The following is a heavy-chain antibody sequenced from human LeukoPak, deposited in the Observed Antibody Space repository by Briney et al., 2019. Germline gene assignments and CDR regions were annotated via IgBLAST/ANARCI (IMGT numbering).Heavy chain of an antibody. CDR2: IKQDGSEK. CDR3: ARVNQKYCSGGSCYSELGY. D-gene: IGHD2-15*01. Sequence: GGSLRLSCAASGFTFSSYWMSCVRQAPGQGLEWVANIKQDGSEKYYVDSVKGRFTISRDNAKNSLYLQMNSLRAEDTAVYYCARVNQKYCSGGSCYSELGYWGQGTLVTVSS. V-gene: IGHV3-7*01. J-gene: IGHJ4*02. CDR1: GFTFSSYW.